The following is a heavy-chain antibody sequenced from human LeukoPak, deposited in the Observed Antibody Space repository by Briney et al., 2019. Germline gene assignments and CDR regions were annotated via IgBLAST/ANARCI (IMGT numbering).Heavy chain of an antibody. CDR2: ISAGGSDT. D-gene: IGHD1-7*01. Sequence: GGSLRLSCAASGFPFSNSAMTWVRQAPGKGLEWVSAISAGGSDTIYTDSVKDRFTISRDNSKNTLYLQMNSLRAEDTAVYYCAKGGNSAPLDYWGQGTLVTVSS. CDR3: AKGGNSAPLDY. V-gene: IGHV3-23*01. J-gene: IGHJ4*02. CDR1: GFPFSNSA.